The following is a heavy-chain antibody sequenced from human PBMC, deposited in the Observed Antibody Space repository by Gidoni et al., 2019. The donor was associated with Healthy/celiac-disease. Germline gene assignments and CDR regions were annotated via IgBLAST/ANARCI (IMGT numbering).Heavy chain of an antibody. CDR3: ANSGNYYDSSGYPSGAFDI. J-gene: IGHJ3*02. CDR1: GFTFSSYA. CDR2: ISGSGGST. V-gene: IGHV3-23*04. Sequence: EVQLVEPGGGLVQPGGSLGPSFAAAGFTFSSYAMSWVRQGPGKGLEWVSAISGSGGSTYYADSVKGRFTISRDNSKNTLYLQMNSLRAEDTAVYYCANSGNYYDSSGYPSGAFDIWGQGTMVTVSS. D-gene: IGHD3-22*01.